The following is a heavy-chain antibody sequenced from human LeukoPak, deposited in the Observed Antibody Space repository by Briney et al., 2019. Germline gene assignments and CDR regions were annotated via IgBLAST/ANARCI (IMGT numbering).Heavy chain of an antibody. D-gene: IGHD5-24*01. CDR3: ARAKGKGYNYDY. J-gene: IGHJ4*02. CDR2: IYYSGST. V-gene: IGHV4-59*01. CDR1: GGSISGYY. Sequence: SETLSLTCTVSGGSISGYYWSWIRQPPGKGLEWIGYIYYSGSTNYNPSLKSRVTISVDTSKNQFSLKLSSVTAADTAVYYCARAKGKGYNYDYWGQGTLVTVSS.